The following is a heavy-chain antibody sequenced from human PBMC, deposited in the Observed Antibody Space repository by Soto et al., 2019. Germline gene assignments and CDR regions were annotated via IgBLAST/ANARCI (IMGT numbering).Heavy chain of an antibody. J-gene: IGHJ4*02. CDR2: ISGSGGST. Sequence: EVQLLESGGGLVQPGGSLRLSCAASGFTFTSYALSWVRQAPGKGLEWVSSISGSGGSTYYPDSVKGRFTISRDNSKNTLYPQMNSLRAEDTAVYYCAREYSSAWKTFDYWGQGTLVTVSS. CDR3: AREYSSAWKTFDY. CDR1: GFTFTSYA. D-gene: IGHD6-19*01. V-gene: IGHV3-23*01.